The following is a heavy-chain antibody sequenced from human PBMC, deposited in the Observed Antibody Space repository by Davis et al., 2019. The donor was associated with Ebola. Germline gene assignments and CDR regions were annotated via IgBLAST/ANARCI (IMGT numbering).Heavy chain of an antibody. D-gene: IGHD4-23*01. CDR2: MNPNSGDT. CDR1: GYTFTTFD. CDR3: ARDYGGNSGWFDP. J-gene: IGHJ5*02. V-gene: IGHV1-8*01. Sequence: ASVKVSCKASGYTFTTFDINWVRQATGQGLEWLGWMNPNSGDTGYAHNFQGRITLTRSTSLSTAYMELSSLTSEDTAVYYCARDYGGNSGWFDPWGQGTLVTVSS.